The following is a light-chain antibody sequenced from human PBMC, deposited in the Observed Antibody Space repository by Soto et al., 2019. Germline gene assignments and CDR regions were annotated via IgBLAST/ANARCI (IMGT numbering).Light chain of an antibody. CDR3: SSYTSISTCV. V-gene: IGLV2-14*01. Sequence: QSAPTQPASVSGSPGQSITISCTGTSSDVGGYNYVSWFQQHPGKAPKLMIYEVSNRPSGVSNRFSGSKSGNTASLTISGLQAEDEADYYCSSYTSISTCVFGTGTKVTVL. J-gene: IGLJ1*01. CDR1: SSDVGGYNY. CDR2: EVS.